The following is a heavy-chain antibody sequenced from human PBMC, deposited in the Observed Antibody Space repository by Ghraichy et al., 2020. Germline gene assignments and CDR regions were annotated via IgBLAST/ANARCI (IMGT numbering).Heavy chain of an antibody. V-gene: IGHV3-21*01. D-gene: IGHD6-13*01. Sequence: GGSLRLSCAGSGFSFSNYSMNWVRRAPGKGLEWVSSFSSSSYISYADSVKGRFTISRDNAKNSLYLQMNSLRAEDTAVYYCVSHSYSSSWGIGNYYYGMDVWGQGTTVTVSS. CDR3: VSHSYSSSWGIGNYYYGMDV. J-gene: IGHJ6*02. CDR1: GFSFSNYS. CDR2: FSSSSYI.